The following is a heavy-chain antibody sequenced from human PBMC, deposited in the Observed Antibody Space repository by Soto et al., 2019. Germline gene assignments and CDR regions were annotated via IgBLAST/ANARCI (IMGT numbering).Heavy chain of an antibody. D-gene: IGHD6-13*01. J-gene: IGHJ4*02. CDR3: ARLAAAGRKRGFDY. CDR2: IYYSGST. V-gene: IGHV4-61*01. Sequence: PSETLSLTCTVSVASVSSGSYYWSWIRQPPGKGLEWIGHIYYSGSTSYNPSLKSRVTMSVDTSKNQFSPKLSSVTAADTAVYYCARLAAAGRKRGFDYWGQGTLVTVSS. CDR1: VASVSSGSYY.